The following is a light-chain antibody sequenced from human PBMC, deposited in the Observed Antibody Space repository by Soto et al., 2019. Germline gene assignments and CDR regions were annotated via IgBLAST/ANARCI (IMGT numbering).Light chain of an antibody. Sequence: DIVLTQSPGTLSLSPGERATLSCRASQVIGSRNLAWHRQKPGQAPRLLIFDTSRRATGIPDRFSGSGSETDFTLTINRLEPEDFAVYYCQQYTSSITFGQGTRLEIK. CDR1: QVIGSRN. J-gene: IGKJ5*01. CDR2: DTS. CDR3: QQYTSSIT. V-gene: IGKV3-20*01.